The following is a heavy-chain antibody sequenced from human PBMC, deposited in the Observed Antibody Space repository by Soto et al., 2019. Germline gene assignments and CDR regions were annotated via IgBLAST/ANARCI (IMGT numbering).Heavy chain of an antibody. CDR3: AIDYLVVPHRVIDY. Sequence: QVQLVESGGGVVQPGRSLRLSCAASGFTFSSYGMHWVRQAAGKGLEWVAVIWYDGSNKYYADSVKGRFIISRDNSKNTLYLQMNCLSAEDTVVYYHAIDYLVVPHRVIDYWGQGPLVTVSS. D-gene: IGHD2-2*01. CDR2: IWYDGSNK. CDR1: GFTFSSYG. V-gene: IGHV3-33*01. J-gene: IGHJ4*02.